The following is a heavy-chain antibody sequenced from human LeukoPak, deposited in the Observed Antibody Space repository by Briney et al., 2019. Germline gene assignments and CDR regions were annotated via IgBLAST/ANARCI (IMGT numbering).Heavy chain of an antibody. Sequence: SETLSLTCTVSGYAISSGYYWGWIRQTPGKGLQWIGSIHHSGTTYYNPSLKSRVTISVDTSKNQFSLKLSSVTAADTAVYYCASEMVRGVIHYWGQGTLVTVSS. CDR3: ASEMVRGVIHY. D-gene: IGHD3-10*01. J-gene: IGHJ4*02. V-gene: IGHV4-38-2*02. CDR1: GYAISSGYY. CDR2: IHHSGTT.